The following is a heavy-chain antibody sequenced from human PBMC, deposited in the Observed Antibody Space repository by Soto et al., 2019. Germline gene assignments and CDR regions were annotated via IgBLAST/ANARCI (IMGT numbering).Heavy chain of an antibody. CDR2: IYPGDSDT. J-gene: IGHJ6*02. V-gene: IGHV5-51*01. CDR3: AIHWFGYSGYDPFFAYYYGMDV. D-gene: IGHD5-12*01. CDR1: GYSFTSYW. Sequence: GESLKISCKGSGYSFTSYWIGWVRQMPGKGLEWMGIIYPGDSDTRYSPSFQGQVTISADKSISTAYLQWSSLKASDTAMYYCAIHWFGYSGYDPFFAYYYGMDVWGQGTTVTVSS.